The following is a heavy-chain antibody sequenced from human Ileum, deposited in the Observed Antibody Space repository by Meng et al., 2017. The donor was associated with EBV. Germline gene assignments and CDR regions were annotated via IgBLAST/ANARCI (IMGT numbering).Heavy chain of an antibody. CDR3: ARVGQWLPIDY. CDR2: IYHSGST. CDR1: GGSISSSNW. Sequence: QVSRQESGPGLVKPSGTLSLTCAVSGGSISSSNWWSWVRQPPGKGLEWIGEIYHSGSTNYNPSLKSRVTMSVDKSKNQFSLNLSSVTAADTAVYYCARVGQWLPIDYWGQGTLVTVSS. J-gene: IGHJ4*02. D-gene: IGHD6-19*01. V-gene: IGHV4-4*02.